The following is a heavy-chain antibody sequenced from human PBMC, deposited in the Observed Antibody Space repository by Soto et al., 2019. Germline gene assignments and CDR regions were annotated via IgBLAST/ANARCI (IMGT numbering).Heavy chain of an antibody. J-gene: IGHJ4*02. CDR2: INPSGGST. D-gene: IGHD6-6*01. CDR3: RRDFDY. Sequence: ASVKVSCKASGYTFTSYYMHWVRQAPGQGLELMGIINPSGGSTSYAQKFQGRVTMSVDTSKNQFSLMLNSVTAADTAVYYCRRDFDYWGQGTLVTVYS. V-gene: IGHV1-46*01. CDR1: GYTFTSYY.